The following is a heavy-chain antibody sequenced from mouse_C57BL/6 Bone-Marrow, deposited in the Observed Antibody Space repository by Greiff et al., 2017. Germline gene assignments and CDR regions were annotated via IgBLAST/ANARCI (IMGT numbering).Heavy chain of an antibody. CDR1: GFTFSDYY. CDR3: AGEVPIYYDGSSCTWGDAMDY. Sequence: EVQVVESGGGLVQPGGSLKLSCAASGFTFSDYYMYWVRQTPEKRLEWVAYISNGGGSTYYPDTVKGRFTISRDNAKNTLYLQMSRLKSEDTAMYDCAGEVPIYYDGSSCTWGDAMDYWGQGTSVTVSS. CDR2: ISNGGGST. V-gene: IGHV5-12*01. D-gene: IGHD1-1*01. J-gene: IGHJ4*01.